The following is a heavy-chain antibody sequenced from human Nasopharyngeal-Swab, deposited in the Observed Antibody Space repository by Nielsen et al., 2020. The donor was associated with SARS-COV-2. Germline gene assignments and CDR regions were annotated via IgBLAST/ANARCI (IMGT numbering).Heavy chain of an antibody. D-gene: IGHD6-19*01. CDR1: GFTFSHYG. CDR2: ISGSGEDT. Sequence: GESLKISCAASGFTFSHYGMTWVRQAAGKGLEWVAVISGSGEDTYYADSVKGRFTISRDQSKNTLYLQMNSLSAEDTAVYYCAKESGASGWKYYYFDYWGQGTLVTVSS. CDR3: AKESGASGWKYYYFDY. V-gene: IGHV3-23*01. J-gene: IGHJ4*02.